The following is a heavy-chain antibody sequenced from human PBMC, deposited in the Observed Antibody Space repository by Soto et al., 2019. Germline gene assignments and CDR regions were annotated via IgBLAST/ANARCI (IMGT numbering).Heavy chain of an antibody. D-gene: IGHD3-9*01. J-gene: IGHJ6*02. CDR2: IIPIFGTA. CDR3: AGDILTGYHYGMDV. V-gene: IGHV1-69*06. Sequence: ASVKVSCKASGGTFSSYAISWVRQAPGQGLEWMGGIIPIFGTANYAQKFQGRVTITADKSTSTAYMELSSLRSEDTAVYYCAGDILTGYHYGMDVWGQGTTVTVSS. CDR1: GGTFSSYA.